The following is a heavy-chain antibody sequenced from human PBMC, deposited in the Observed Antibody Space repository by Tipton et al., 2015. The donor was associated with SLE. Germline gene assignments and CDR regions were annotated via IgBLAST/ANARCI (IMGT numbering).Heavy chain of an antibody. CDR2: ISSSGSTI. D-gene: IGHD2-15*01. Sequence: SLRLSCAASGFTFSDYYMSWIRQAPGKGLEWVSYISSSGSTIYYADSVKGRFTISRDNSKNTLYLQMNSLRTDDTAVYYCARVSIVVDYYYYYYMDVWGKGTTVTVSS. J-gene: IGHJ6*03. V-gene: IGHV3-11*04. CDR1: GFTFSDYY. CDR3: ARVSIVVDYYYYYYMDV.